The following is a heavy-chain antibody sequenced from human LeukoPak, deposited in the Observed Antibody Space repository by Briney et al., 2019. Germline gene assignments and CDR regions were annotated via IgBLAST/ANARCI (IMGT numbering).Heavy chain of an antibody. J-gene: IGHJ4*02. V-gene: IGHV3-7*01. CDR3: ARAYYDFWSGSYFDY. CDR2: IKRGGSEK. Sequence: GGSLRLSCAASGLTFSSYWMSWVRQAPGKGLEWVANIKRGGSEKYYMDSVKGRFTISRDNAKNSLYLQMNSLRAEDTAVYYCARAYYDFWSGSYFDYWGQGTLVTVSS. CDR1: GLTFSSYW. D-gene: IGHD3-3*01.